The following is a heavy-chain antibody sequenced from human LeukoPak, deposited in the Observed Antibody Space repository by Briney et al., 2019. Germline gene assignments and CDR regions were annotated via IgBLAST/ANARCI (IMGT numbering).Heavy chain of an antibody. D-gene: IGHD5-24*01. CDR2: IKEDGSDK. J-gene: IGHJ4*02. CDR1: GFTFSNYW. V-gene: IGHV3-7*01. CDR3: VRDRGWLQLDY. Sequence: GGSLRLSCAASGFTFSNYWMNWVRQAPGKGLEWVAIIKEDGSDKDYVDSVNGRFTISRDNAKNSVYLQMNSLRAEDTAVYYCVRDRGWLQLDYWGRGTLVTVSS.